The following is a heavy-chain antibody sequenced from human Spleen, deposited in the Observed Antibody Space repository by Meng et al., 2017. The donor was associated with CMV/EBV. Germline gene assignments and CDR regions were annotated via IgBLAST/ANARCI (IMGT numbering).Heavy chain of an antibody. CDR1: GFTFSSYS. D-gene: IGHD2-2*01. V-gene: IGHV3-21*01. CDR3: ARDYCSSTSCYLYYYYGMDV. CDR2: ISSSSSYI. Sequence: GESLKISCAASGFTFSSYSMNWVRQAPGKGLEWVSSISSSSSYIYYADSVKGRFTISRDNAKNSLYPQMNSLRAEDTAVYYCARDYCSSTSCYLYYYYGMDVWGQGTTVTVSS. J-gene: IGHJ6*02.